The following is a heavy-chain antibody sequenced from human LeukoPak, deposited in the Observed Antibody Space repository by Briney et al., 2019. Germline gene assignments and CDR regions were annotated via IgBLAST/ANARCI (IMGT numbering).Heavy chain of an antibody. V-gene: IGHV4-34*12. J-gene: IGHJ4*02. D-gene: IGHD2-15*01. CDR1: GGSFSGYY. Sequence: PSETLSLTCAVYGGSFSGYYWSWIRQPPGKGLVWIGQIFYIGSAHYNPSFESRVIMSIDNSRNQLSLRFNSVTAADTAVYYCARHGSYSLAFWGQGALVTVSS. CDR3: ARHGSYSLAF. CDR2: IFYIGSA.